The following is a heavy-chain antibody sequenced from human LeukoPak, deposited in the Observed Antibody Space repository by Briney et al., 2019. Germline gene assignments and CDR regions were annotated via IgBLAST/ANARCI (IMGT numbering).Heavy chain of an antibody. J-gene: IGHJ3*02. CDR1: GFVFCGSA. CDR3: TRHETISHVFDI. V-gene: IGHV3-73*01. Sequence: AGGSLRLSXAASGFVFCGSAMHWVRQTSGKGLEWVGRIRSKGNNYSTAYAASVKGRFTISRDDSKDTAYLQMNSLKTEDTAVYYCTRHETISHVFDIWGQGTMVTVSS. D-gene: IGHD3-3*01. CDR2: IRSKGNNYST.